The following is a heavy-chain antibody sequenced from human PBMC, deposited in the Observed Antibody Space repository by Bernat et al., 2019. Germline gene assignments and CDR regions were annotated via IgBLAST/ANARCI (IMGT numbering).Heavy chain of an antibody. V-gene: IGHV1-69*01. CDR3: ARDIVATMGDDAFDI. J-gene: IGHJ3*02. Sequence: QVQLVQSGAEVKKPGSSVKVSCKASGGTFSSYAISWVRQAPGQGLEWMGGSIPIFGTANYAQKFQGRVTITADESTSTAYMELSSLRSEDTAVYYRARDIVATMGDDAFDIWGQGTMVTVSS. CDR2: SIPIFGTA. D-gene: IGHD5-12*01. CDR1: GGTFSSYA.